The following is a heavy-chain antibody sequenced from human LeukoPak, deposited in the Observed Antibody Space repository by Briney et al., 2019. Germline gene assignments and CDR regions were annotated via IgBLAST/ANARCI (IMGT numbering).Heavy chain of an antibody. D-gene: IGHD2-2*02. CDR1: GFTFSSYA. CDR3: AKVLVVPAAIPGGPDYYYYYMDV. Sequence: GGSLRLSCAASGFTFSSYAMHWVRQAPGKGLEWVAVISYDGSNKYYADSVKGRFTISRDNSKNTLYLQMNSLRAEDTAVYYCAKVLVVPAAIPGGPDYYYYYMDVWGKGTTVTVSS. J-gene: IGHJ6*03. V-gene: IGHV3-30-3*01. CDR2: ISYDGSNK.